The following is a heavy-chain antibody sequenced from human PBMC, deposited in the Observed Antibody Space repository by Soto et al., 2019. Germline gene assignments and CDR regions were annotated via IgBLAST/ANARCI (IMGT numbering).Heavy chain of an antibody. D-gene: IGHD2-21*01. CDR3: APLTVSQSGPSGIHV. V-gene: IGHV4-39*01. Sequence: QLHLQESGPGLVRPSQTLSLTCSVSGDSVSTSDYYWAWIRQPPGKGLEWIGSIFYSGLTYSNPSLKSRVTLSVDTSKNQFSVRLNSVTAADTAVYYCAPLTVSQSGPSGIHVWGQGTTVTVSS. J-gene: IGHJ6*02. CDR1: GDSVSTSDYY. CDR2: IFYSGLT.